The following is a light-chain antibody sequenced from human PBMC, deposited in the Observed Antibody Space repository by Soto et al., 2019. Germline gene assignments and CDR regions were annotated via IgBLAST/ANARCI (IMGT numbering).Light chain of an antibody. Sequence: QSALTQPPSVSGSPGQSVAISCTGTSSVVGNSNGVSWYHQPPGTAPKLMIYDVNNRPSGVPDRFSGSKSGNTASLTISGLQAEDEGDYYCSSYTSSSTYVFGTGTKVTVL. J-gene: IGLJ1*01. CDR1: SSVVGNSNG. CDR2: DVN. V-gene: IGLV2-18*02. CDR3: SSYTSSSTYV.